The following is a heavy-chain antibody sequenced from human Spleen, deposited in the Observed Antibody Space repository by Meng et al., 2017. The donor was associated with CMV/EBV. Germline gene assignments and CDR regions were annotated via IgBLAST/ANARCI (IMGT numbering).Heavy chain of an antibody. Sequence: GESLKISCAASGFTVSSNYMSWVRQAPGKGLEWVSVIYSGGSTYYADSVKGRFTISRDNSKNTLYLQMNSLRAEDTAVYYCAKGQGWSGFDFFDYWGQGTLVTVSS. CDR2: IYSGGST. J-gene: IGHJ4*02. V-gene: IGHV3-53*01. CDR1: GFTVSSNY. D-gene: IGHD3-3*01. CDR3: AKGQGWSGFDFFDY.